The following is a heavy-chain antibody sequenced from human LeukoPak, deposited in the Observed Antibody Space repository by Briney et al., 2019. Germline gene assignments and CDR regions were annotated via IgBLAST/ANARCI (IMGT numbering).Heavy chain of an antibody. V-gene: IGHV4-59*08. J-gene: IGHJ4*02. CDR1: GGSISSYY. D-gene: IGHD1-26*01. Sequence: SETLSLTCTVSGGSISSYYWSWIRQPPGKGLEWIGYIYYTGNTNYNPSLKSRVTISVDTSKNQFSLNLSSVTAADTAICYCARLGGATSPFGYWGQGTLVTVSS. CDR2: IYYTGNT. CDR3: ARLGGATSPFGY.